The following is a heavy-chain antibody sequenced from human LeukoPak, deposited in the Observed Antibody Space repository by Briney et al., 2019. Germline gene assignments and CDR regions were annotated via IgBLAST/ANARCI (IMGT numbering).Heavy chain of an antibody. CDR3: ARGGGRHVEY. Sequence: PGGSLRLSCAASGFTFSSYWMSWVRQAPGKGLEWVANIKEDGSEKNYVDSVKGRFTISRDNAKNSLYLQMNSLRAEDTAVYYCARGGGRHVEYWGQRNLVTVSS. D-gene: IGHD3-16*01. CDR1: GFTFSSYW. V-gene: IGHV3-7*05. CDR2: IKEDGSEK. J-gene: IGHJ4*02.